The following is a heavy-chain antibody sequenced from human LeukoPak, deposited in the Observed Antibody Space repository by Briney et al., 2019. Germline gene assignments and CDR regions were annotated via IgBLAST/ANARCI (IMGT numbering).Heavy chain of an antibody. CDR1: VYRFSNYG. CDR3: ARGGYYGSGSFPDY. CDR2: ISAYNGDT. D-gene: IGHD3-10*01. J-gene: IGHJ4*02. V-gene: IGHV1-18*01. Sequence: ASVTVSCMASVYRFSNYGINWMRQAPGQGLEWMGWISAYNGDTNYAQKLQGRVTMTTDTSTSTAYMDLRSLRSDDTAVYYCARGGYYGSGSFPDYWGQGTLVTVSS.